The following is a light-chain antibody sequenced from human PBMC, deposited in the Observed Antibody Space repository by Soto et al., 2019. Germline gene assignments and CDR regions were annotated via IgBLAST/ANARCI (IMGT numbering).Light chain of an antibody. Sequence: IVLTQSPGTLSLSPGETATLSCRASKSVSSSSLAWNQQKPGQAPRLPIYRTSSRATGIPDRFSGSGSGTDFTLTISRLEPEDFAVYYCQHYGSSSITFGQATRLEIK. CDR3: QHYGSSSIT. CDR1: KSVSSSS. CDR2: RTS. V-gene: IGKV3-20*01. J-gene: IGKJ5*01.